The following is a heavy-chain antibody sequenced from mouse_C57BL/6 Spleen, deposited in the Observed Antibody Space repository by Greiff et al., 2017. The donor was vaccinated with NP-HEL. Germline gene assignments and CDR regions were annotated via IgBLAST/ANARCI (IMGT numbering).Heavy chain of an antibody. CDR2: ISDGGSYT. J-gene: IGHJ3*01. CDR1: GFTFSSYA. D-gene: IGHD2-4*01. V-gene: IGHV5-4*01. Sequence: VQLKESGGGLVKPGGSLKLSCAASGFTFSSYAMSWVRQTPEKRLEWVATISDGGSYTYYPDNVKGRFTISRDNAKNNLYLQMSHLKSEDTAMYYCARDLIYYDYDGAYWGQGTLVTVSA. CDR3: ARDLIYYDYDGAY.